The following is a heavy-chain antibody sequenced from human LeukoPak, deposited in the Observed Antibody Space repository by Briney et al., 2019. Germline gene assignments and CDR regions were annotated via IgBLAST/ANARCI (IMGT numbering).Heavy chain of an antibody. CDR2: IIPIFGTA. CDR3: ARGPQNYYYYYMDV. V-gene: IGHV1-69*13. J-gene: IGHJ6*03. Sequence: GASVKVSCKASAGTFSSYAISWVRQAPGQGLEWMGGIIPIFGTANYAQKSQGRVTITADESTSTAYMELSSLRSEDTAVYYCARGPQNYYYYYMDVWGKGTTVTVSS. CDR1: AGTFSSYA.